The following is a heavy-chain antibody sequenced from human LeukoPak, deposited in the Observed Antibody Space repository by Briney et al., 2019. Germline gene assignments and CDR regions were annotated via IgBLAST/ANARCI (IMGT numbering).Heavy chain of an antibody. CDR2: INPNSGNT. Sequence: ASVKVSCKTSGYTFTSFDINWVRQAPGQGIEWMGWINPNSGNTGYAQKFQGRLTITRDTSVNTAYMELSSLTSEDTAVYFCARGYYYYYYMDVWAKGTTVTVSS. CDR1: GYTFTSFD. CDR3: ARGYYYYYYMDV. V-gene: IGHV1-8*03. J-gene: IGHJ6*03.